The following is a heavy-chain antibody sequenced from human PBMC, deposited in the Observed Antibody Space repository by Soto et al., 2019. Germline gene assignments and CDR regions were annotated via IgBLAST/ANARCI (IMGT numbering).Heavy chain of an antibody. D-gene: IGHD5-12*01. CDR3: AKRSGFDSGLFDY. Sequence: EVQLLESGGGLVQPGGSLRLSCAVSGLTFTKYAMSWVRQAPGKGLEWVSAISGSGSATHYADSVKGRFTISRDNSKNTVPLQMNSLRVEDTAIYFCAKRSGFDSGLFDYWGQGTLVTVSS. CDR2: ISGSGSAT. CDR1: GLTFTKYA. V-gene: IGHV3-23*01. J-gene: IGHJ4*02.